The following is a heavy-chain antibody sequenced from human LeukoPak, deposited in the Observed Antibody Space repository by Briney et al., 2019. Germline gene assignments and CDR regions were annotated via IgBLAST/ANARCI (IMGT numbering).Heavy chain of an antibody. CDR3: ARAGSVTTFSLFDY. CDR1: GGSFSGYY. Sequence: SETLSLTCAVYGGSFSGYYWSWIRQPPGKGLEWIGEINHSGSTNYNPSLKSRVTISVGTSKNQFSLKLSSVTAADTAVYYCARAGSVTTFSLFDYWGQGTLVTVSS. J-gene: IGHJ4*02. CDR2: INHSGST. D-gene: IGHD2/OR15-2a*01. V-gene: IGHV4-34*01.